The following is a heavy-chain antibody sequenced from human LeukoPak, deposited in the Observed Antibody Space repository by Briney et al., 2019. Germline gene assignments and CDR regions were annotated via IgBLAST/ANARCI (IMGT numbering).Heavy chain of an antibody. CDR1: GFTFSSYG. J-gene: IGHJ4*02. CDR2: MSYDGSNK. V-gene: IGHV3-30*18. Sequence: PGGSLRLSCAASGFTFSSYGMHWARQAPGKGLEWVAVMSYDGSNKYYADSVKGRFTISRDNSKNTLYLQMNSLRAEDTAVYYCAKDSSGWYGCFDYWGQGTPVTVSS. CDR3: AKDSSGWYGCFDY. D-gene: IGHD6-19*01.